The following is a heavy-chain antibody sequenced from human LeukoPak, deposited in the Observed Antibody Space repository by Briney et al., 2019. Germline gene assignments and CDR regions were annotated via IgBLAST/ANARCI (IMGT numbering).Heavy chain of an antibody. CDR2: INSDGSST. D-gene: IGHD4-17*01. V-gene: IGHV3-74*01. CDR1: GFTFSSYW. J-gene: IGHJ3*02. CDR3: ACRLRSGAFDI. Sequence: GGSLRLSXAASGFTFSSYWMHWVRQAPGKGLVWVSRINSDGSSTSYADSVKGRFTISRDNAKNTLYLQMNSLRAEDTAVYYCACRLRSGAFDIWGQGTMVTVSS.